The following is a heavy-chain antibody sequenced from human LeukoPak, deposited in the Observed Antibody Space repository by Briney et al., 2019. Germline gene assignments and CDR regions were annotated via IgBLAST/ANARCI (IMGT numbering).Heavy chain of an antibody. V-gene: IGHV4-31*03. CDR3: ARGGYYDSSGYSDY. D-gene: IGHD3-22*01. Sequence: SETLSLTCTVSGGSISSGGSYWSWIRQHPGKGLEWIGYIYYSGSTYYNPSLKSRVTISVDTSKNQFSLKLSSVTAADTAVYYCARGGYYDSSGYSDYWGQGTLVTVSS. CDR2: IYYSGST. J-gene: IGHJ4*02. CDR1: GGSISSGGSY.